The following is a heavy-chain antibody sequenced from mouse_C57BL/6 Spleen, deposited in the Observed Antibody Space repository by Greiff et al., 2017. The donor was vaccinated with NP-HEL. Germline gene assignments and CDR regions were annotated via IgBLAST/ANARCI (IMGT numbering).Heavy chain of an antibody. CDR3: AKTTPSYGNYAMDY. J-gene: IGHJ4*01. Sequence: VQLQQSGPELVKPGASVKISCKASGYAFSSSWMNWVKQRPGKGLEWIGRIYPGDGDTNYNGKFKGKATLTADKSSSTAYMQLSSLTSEDSAVYFCAKTTPSYGNYAMDYWGQGTSVTVSS. CDR2: IYPGDGDT. D-gene: IGHD2-1*01. V-gene: IGHV1-82*01. CDR1: GYAFSSSW.